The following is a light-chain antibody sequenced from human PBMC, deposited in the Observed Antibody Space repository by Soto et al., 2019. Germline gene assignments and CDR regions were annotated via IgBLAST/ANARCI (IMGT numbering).Light chain of an antibody. CDR1: SSNIGRDT. CDR2: SNN. J-gene: IGLJ3*02. Sequence: QSVLTQPPSASGTPGQRVIISCSGSSSNIGRDTVNWYRQFPGTAPKLLIYSNNQRPSGVPDRFSGSKSGTSASLAISGLQSKDVADYYCAVWDDSLNGLWVFGGGTKLTVL. CDR3: AVWDDSLNGLWV. V-gene: IGLV1-44*01.